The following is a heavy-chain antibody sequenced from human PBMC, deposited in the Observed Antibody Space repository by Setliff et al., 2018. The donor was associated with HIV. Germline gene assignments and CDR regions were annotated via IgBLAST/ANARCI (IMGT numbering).Heavy chain of an antibody. CDR1: GGSISNGSYY. CDR2: IAKTGST. CDR3: ARDFKRYNSPCRFDP. V-gene: IGHV4-61*02. Sequence: SETLSLTCTVSGGSISNGSYYWNWIRQPAGKGLEWIGRIAKTGSTNYNPSLKSRLTISMDTSKNQFSLKLNSVTAADTAVYYCARDFKRYNSPCRFDPWGPGTLVTVS. J-gene: IGHJ5*02. D-gene: IGHD5-12*01.